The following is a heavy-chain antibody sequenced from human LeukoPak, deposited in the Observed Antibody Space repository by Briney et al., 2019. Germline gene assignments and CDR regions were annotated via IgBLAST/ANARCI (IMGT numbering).Heavy chain of an antibody. Sequence: PSETLSLTCAVYGGSFSGYYWTWIRQPPGKGLEWIGEINYSETTNYNPSLKGRVTISIDTSKNQFSLNLTSVTAADTAVYYCARDSATGRLVIPSGYWGQGTLVTVSA. J-gene: IGHJ4*02. CDR2: INYSETT. CDR3: ARDSATGRLVIPSGY. V-gene: IGHV4-34*01. D-gene: IGHD1-14*01. CDR1: GGSFSGYY.